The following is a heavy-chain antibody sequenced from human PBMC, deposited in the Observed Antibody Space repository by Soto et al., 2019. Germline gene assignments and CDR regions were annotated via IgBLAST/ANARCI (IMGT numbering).Heavy chain of an antibody. D-gene: IGHD3-9*01. CDR2: IYYSGST. CDR1: GGSVSSGSYY. CDR3: ARGYYDILTGYYTPFDY. J-gene: IGHJ4*02. Sequence: SETLSLTCTVSGGSVSSGSYYWSWIRQPPGKALEWIGYIYYSGSTNYNPSLKSRVTISVDTSKNQFSLKLSSVTAADTAVYYCARGYYDILTGYYTPFDYWGQGTLVTVS. V-gene: IGHV4-61*01.